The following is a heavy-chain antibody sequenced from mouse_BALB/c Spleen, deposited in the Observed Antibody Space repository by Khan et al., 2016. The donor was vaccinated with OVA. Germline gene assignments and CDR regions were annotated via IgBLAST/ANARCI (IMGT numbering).Heavy chain of an antibody. Sequence: VQLKHSGPGLVKPSQSLSLTCTVTGYSISSDYAWNWIRQFPGNKLEWMGYISYSGSTNYNPALKSRISITRDTSKNQFFLQLNSVTTEDTATYYCARDGSRYNYAMDYWGQGTSVTVSS. V-gene: IGHV3-2*02. D-gene: IGHD2-3*01. J-gene: IGHJ4*01. CDR1: GYSISSDYA. CDR3: ARDGSRYNYAMDY. CDR2: ISYSGST.